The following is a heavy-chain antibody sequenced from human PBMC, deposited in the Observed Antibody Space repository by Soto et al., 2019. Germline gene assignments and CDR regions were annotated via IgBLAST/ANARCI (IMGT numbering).Heavy chain of an antibody. Sequence: QVQLVESGGGVVQPGRSLRLSCAASGFTFSTYGMHWVRQAPGKGLGWVAVISYDGGNKYYTDSVKDRFTISRDNSKNTVYLQMNSLRAEDTAVYFCAKDGNVFSSGWYAPSLDYWGQGALVTVSS. CDR2: ISYDGGNK. V-gene: IGHV3-30*18. D-gene: IGHD6-19*01. CDR1: GFTFSTYG. J-gene: IGHJ4*02. CDR3: AKDGNVFSSGWYAPSLDY.